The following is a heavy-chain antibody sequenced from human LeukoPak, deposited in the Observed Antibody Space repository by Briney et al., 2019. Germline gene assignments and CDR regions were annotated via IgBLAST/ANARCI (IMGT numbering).Heavy chain of an antibody. CDR1: GGSFNGYY. D-gene: IGHD5-12*01. V-gene: IGHV4-34*12. CDR3: AGYSGSPHYFDY. CDR2: IIHGGSA. J-gene: IGHJ4*02. Sequence: SETLSLTCAVYGGSFNGYYWSWIRQSPGKGLEWIGEIIHGGSANYNPSLESRVTISIDASKSQFSLKMTSLTAADTAVYYCAGYSGSPHYFDYWGQGTLVTVPS.